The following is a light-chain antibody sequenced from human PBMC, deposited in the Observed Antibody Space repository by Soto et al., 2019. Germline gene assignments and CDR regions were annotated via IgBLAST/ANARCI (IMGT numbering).Light chain of an antibody. Sequence: QSALTQPASVSGSPGQSIAISCTGTSGDVGGHNYVSWYQQHPGKAPKLMIFDVSNRPSGVSDRFSGSKSGNTASLTISGLQAEDEADYYCRSYASTNPRIFGGGTK. CDR2: DVS. CDR3: RSYASTNPRI. V-gene: IGLV2-14*03. CDR1: SGDVGGHNY. J-gene: IGLJ2*01.